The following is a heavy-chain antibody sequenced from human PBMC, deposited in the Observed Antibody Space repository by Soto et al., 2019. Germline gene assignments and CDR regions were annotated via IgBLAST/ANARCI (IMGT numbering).Heavy chain of an antibody. CDR1: GFTFGSYG. CDR3: AKEMTTNPFEY. J-gene: IGHJ4*02. Sequence: GGSLRLSCVASGFTFGSYGMHWVRQAPGKGLEWVAYILYNGTIKSYGDSVKGRFIISRDNTKSTMYLQMDSLRAEDTATYHCAKEMTTNPFEYWGQGALVTAPQ. D-gene: IGHD4-17*01. CDR2: ILYNGTIK. V-gene: IGHV3-30*02.